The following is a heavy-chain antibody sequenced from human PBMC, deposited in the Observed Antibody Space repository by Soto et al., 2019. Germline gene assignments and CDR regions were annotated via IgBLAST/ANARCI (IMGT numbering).Heavy chain of an antibody. V-gene: IGHV1-2*02. Sequence: GASVKVSCKASGYTFTGHYIHWVRQAPEQGPEWMGEIGPESGATRYAQRFQGRVTMTMDMSITTVYMELNNLSPDDTAIYYCGRGPSGQIVVFYWGQGTLVTVSS. J-gene: IGHJ4*02. CDR1: GYTFTGHY. CDR2: IGPESGAT. D-gene: IGHD1-26*01. CDR3: GRGPSGQIVVFY.